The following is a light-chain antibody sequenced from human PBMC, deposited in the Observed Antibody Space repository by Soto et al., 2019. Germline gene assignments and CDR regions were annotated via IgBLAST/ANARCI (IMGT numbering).Light chain of an antibody. CDR2: GAS. J-gene: IGKJ5*01. CDR1: QSLNNRF. Sequence: EVVLTQSPGTLPLSPGESATLSCRASQSLNNRFLAWYQQKPGQAPRLLIHGASSRATDIPDRFSGSGSGTDLTLMISRLEPEDFAVYYWQQYGNTPREITFGQGTRLEIK. V-gene: IGKV3-20*01. CDR3: QQYGNTPREIT.